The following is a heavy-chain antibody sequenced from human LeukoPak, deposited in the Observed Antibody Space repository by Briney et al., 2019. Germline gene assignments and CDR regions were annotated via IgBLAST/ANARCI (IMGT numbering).Heavy chain of an antibody. V-gene: IGHV4-39*07. CDR1: GGSISSSSSY. Sequence: SETLSLICTVSGGSISSSSSYWGWIRQSPGKGLEWIGSPHYGGKNYYNPSLKSRVTISVDTSKNQFSLKLSSVTAADTAVYFCASPKIAMSEYFQHWGQGTLVTVSS. CDR2: PHYGGKN. D-gene: IGHD2-21*01. CDR3: ASPKIAMSEYFQH. J-gene: IGHJ1*01.